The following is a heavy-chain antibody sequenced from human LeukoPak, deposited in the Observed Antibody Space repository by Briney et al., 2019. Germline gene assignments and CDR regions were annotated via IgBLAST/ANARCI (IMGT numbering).Heavy chain of an antibody. CDR3: AKDRLAIAVAVYFDY. V-gene: IGHV3-23*01. D-gene: IGHD6-19*01. CDR2: SSGSGGST. Sequence: GASLRLSCAASGFTFSSYAMSWVRQAPRKGLEWVSASSGSGGSTYYADSVKGRFTISRDNSKNTLYLQMNSLRAEDTAVYYCAKDRLAIAVAVYFDYWGQGTLVTVSS. CDR1: GFTFSSYA. J-gene: IGHJ4*02.